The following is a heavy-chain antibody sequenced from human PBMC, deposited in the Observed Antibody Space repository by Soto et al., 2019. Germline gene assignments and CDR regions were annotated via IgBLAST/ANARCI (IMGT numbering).Heavy chain of an antibody. V-gene: IGHV4-59*11. D-gene: IGHD7-27*01. CDR1: GGSIHNHD. Sequence: LSLTCTVSGGSIHNHDWSWIRQRPGQGLEWIGYIYYSGSTNYNPSLKSRVTMSVDTSKNQFSLKLSSLTAADTAIYYCARANWFFDYWGQGTLVTVSS. CDR3: ARANWFFDY. CDR2: IYYSGST. J-gene: IGHJ4*02.